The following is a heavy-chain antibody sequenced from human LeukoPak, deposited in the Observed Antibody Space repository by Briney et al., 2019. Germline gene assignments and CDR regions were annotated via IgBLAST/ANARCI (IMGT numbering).Heavy chain of an antibody. Sequence: GGSLRLSCAASGFTFDDYAMHWVRQAPGKGLEWVSGISWNSGSIGYADSVKGRFTISRDNAKNSLYLQMNSLRAEDTALYYCAKADYGDSYFDYWGQGTLVTVSS. D-gene: IGHD4-17*01. J-gene: IGHJ4*02. CDR1: GFTFDDYA. CDR3: AKADYGDSYFDY. CDR2: ISWNSGSI. V-gene: IGHV3-9*01.